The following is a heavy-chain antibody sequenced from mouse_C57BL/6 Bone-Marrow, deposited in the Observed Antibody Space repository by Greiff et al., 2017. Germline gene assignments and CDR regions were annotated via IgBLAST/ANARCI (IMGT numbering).Heavy chain of an antibody. V-gene: IGHV1-81*01. Sequence: QVQLQQSGAELARPGASVKLSCKASGYTFTSYGISWVKQRPGQGLEWIGEIYPRSGNTYYNEKFKGKATLTADKSSSTAYMELRSLTSEDSAVYFCARRGLLRPRDYWGQGTSVTVSS. CDR2: IYPRSGNT. CDR1: GYTFTSYG. J-gene: IGHJ4*01. D-gene: IGHD1-2*01. CDR3: ARRGLLRPRDY.